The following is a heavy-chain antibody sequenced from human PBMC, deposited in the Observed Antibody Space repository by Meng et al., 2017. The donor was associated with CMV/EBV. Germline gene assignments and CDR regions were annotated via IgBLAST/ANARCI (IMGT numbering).Heavy chain of an antibody. J-gene: IGHJ4*02. Sequence: ASVKVSCKVSGYDFDTYAMTWVRQAPGQGLEWMGWTSIYEGDSSLAKKFQGRVTMTRDTSTRTASMELRSLRSDDTAVYYCARGGGGYYLDFWGQGALVTVSS. CDR1: GYDFDTYA. V-gene: IGHV1-18*04. D-gene: IGHD1-26*01. CDR3: ARGGGGYYLDF. CDR2: TSIYEGDS.